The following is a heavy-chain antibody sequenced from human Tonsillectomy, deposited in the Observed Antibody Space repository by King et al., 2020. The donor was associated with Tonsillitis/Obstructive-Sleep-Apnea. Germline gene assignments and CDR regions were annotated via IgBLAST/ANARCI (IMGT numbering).Heavy chain of an antibody. J-gene: IGHJ6*03. CDR3: ARDLRAVAVAGKSGDWGYYYYYMDV. V-gene: IGHV1-2*04. CDR1: GYTFTGYF. D-gene: IGHD6-19*01. Sequence: VQLVESGAEVKKPGASVKVSCKASGYTFTGYFMHWVRQAPGQGLEWMGWINPNSGGTNYAQKFQGWVTMTRDTSISTAYMELSRLRSDDTAVYYCARDLRAVAVAGKSGDWGYYYYYMDVWGKGTTVTVSS. CDR2: INPNSGGT.